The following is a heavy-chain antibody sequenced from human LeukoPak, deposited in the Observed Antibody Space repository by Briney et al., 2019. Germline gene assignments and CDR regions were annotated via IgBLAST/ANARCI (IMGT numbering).Heavy chain of an antibody. V-gene: IGHV4-39*01. Sequence: SETLSLTCTVSGGSISSRSHHWGWIRQPPGKGLEWIGNIYYSGSTFYNPPLKSRVTISVDTSQEQFSLKLSSVTAADTAVYYCARGYCSGGSCYPDYWGQGTLVTVSS. CDR3: ARGYCSGGSCYPDY. J-gene: IGHJ4*02. CDR2: IYYSGST. CDR1: GGSISSRSHH. D-gene: IGHD2-15*01.